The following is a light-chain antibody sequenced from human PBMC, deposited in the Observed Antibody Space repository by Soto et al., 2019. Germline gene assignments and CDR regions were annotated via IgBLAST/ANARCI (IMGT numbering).Light chain of an antibody. CDR2: AAS. Sequence: DIQMTQSPSSLSASVGVRVTITCRASQSISSYFNWYQQKPGKAPKLLIYAASSLQSGVPSRFSGSGSGTDFTLAISSLQPVYFATYYCQQSYSTPPFTFGPGTKVDIK. CDR3: QQSYSTPPFT. V-gene: IGKV1-39*01. CDR1: QSISSY. J-gene: IGKJ3*01.